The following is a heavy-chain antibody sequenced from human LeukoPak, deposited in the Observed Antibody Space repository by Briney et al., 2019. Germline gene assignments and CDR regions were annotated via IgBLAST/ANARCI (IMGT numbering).Heavy chain of an antibody. CDR1: GGTFSSYA. Sequence: SVKVSCKASGGTFSSYAISWVRQAPGQGLEWMGGLIPIFGTAHYAQKFQGRVTITADESTSTAYMELSSLRSEDTAVYYCARVDYYDSSGYYYFDYWGQGTLVTVSS. D-gene: IGHD3-22*01. V-gene: IGHV1-69*13. CDR3: ARVDYYDSSGYYYFDY. CDR2: LIPIFGTA. J-gene: IGHJ4*02.